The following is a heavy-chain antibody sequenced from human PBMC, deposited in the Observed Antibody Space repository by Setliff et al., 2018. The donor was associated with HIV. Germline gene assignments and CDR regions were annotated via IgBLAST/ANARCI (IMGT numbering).Heavy chain of an antibody. D-gene: IGHD3-10*02. J-gene: IGHJ4*02. CDR2: IYHTGGI. CDR3: ARDVRGFWALDS. CDR1: GASMIDHQ. V-gene: IGHV4-59*11. Sequence: SETLSLTCSVPGASMIDHQWNWLRQSPGKGLEWIGYIYHTGGITYNPSIESRVTISVDTSKNQFFLRVNSVTAADTAVYYCARDVRGFWALDSWGQGTLVTVSS.